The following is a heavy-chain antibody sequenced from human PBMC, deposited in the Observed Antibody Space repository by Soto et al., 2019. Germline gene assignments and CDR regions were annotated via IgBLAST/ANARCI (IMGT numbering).Heavy chain of an antibody. J-gene: IGHJ5*02. CDR1: GFTFSSYA. V-gene: IGHV3-23*01. D-gene: IGHD6-19*01. CDR2: ISGSGGST. CDR3: AKDQGGWYGGDNWFDP. Sequence: GGSLRLSCAASGFTFSSYAMSWVRQAPGKGLEWVSAISGSGGSTYYADSVKGRFTISRDNSKNTLYLQMNSLRAEDTAVYYCAKDQGGWYGGDNWFDPWGQGTLVTVSS.